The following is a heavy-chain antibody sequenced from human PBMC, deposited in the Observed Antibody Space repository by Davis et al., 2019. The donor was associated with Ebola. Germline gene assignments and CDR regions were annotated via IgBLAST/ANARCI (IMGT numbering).Heavy chain of an antibody. CDR2: ISGSGDTT. V-gene: IGHV3-23*01. D-gene: IGHD3-10*01. Sequence: PGGSLRLSCAASRFTFSWYAMGWVRQAPGKGLEWVSLISGSGDTTYYADSVKGRFTVSRDNSKNTLYLHMNSLRVEDTAVYYCAKEIWSGELLWAFDYWGWGTLVTVSS. J-gene: IGHJ4*02. CDR3: AKEIWSGELLWAFDY. CDR1: RFTFSWYA.